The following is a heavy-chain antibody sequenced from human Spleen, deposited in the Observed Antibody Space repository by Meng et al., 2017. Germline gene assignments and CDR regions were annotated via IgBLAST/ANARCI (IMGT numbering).Heavy chain of an antibody. CDR1: GFTFSDYY. J-gene: IGHJ6*02. D-gene: IGHD6-13*01. Sequence: GESLKISCAASGFTFSDYYMSWIRQAPGKGLEWVSYISSSGSVISYADSVKGRFTISRDNAKKSMYLQMTSLRVEDTAVYYCARDLSSLAAAGSVIYDDYYGMDVWGQGTTVTVSS. CDR3: ARDLSSLAAAGSVIYDDYYGMDV. CDR2: ISSSGSVI. V-gene: IGHV3-11*01.